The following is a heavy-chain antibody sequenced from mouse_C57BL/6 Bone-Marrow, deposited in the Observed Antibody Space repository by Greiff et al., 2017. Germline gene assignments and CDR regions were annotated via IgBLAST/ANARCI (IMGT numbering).Heavy chain of an antibody. Sequence: VKLQQSGAELVRPGTSVKMSCKASGYTFTNYWLGLAKQRPGHGLEWIGDIYPGGGYTNYNEKFKGKATLTADKSSSTAYMQFSSLTSEDSAIYYCAKYYDYDWYFDVWGTGTTVTVSS. CDR3: AKYYDYDWYFDV. V-gene: IGHV1-63*01. J-gene: IGHJ1*03. CDR2: IYPGGGYT. CDR1: GYTFTNYW. D-gene: IGHD2-4*01.